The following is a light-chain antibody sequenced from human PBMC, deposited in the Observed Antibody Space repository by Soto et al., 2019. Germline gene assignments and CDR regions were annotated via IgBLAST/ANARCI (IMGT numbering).Light chain of an antibody. V-gene: IGLV2-14*03. CDR2: NVY. CDR3: SSYTYSSTYL. Sequence: QSALTQPASVYGSPGQSITISCTGTSSDVGGYNSVSWYQHHPGKAPKLMIYNVYNRPSGVFHRFSGSKSGSTASLTISGLQAEDEADYYCSSYTYSSTYLFGTGTKVTVL. CDR1: SSDVGGYNS. J-gene: IGLJ1*01.